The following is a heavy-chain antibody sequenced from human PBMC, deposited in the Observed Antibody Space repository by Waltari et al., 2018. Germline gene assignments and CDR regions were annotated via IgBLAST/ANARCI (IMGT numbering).Heavy chain of an antibody. V-gene: IGHV3-53*01. Sequence: EVQLVESGGGLIQPGGSLRLSCAVSGFSVTSNYLTWLRQAPGKGLEVVAVVYSGGGTYYTDSVKGRFTISRDNSNNTLDLQMTGLRADDTAVYFCTRLKQLVYYFDSWGQGTQVTVSS. CDR1: GFSVTSNY. CDR2: VYSGGGT. J-gene: IGHJ4*02. D-gene: IGHD1-1*01. CDR3: TRLKQLVYYFDS.